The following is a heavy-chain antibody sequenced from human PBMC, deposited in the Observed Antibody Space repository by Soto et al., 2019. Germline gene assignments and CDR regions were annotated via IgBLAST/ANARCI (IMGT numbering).Heavy chain of an antibody. CDR1: GFNFNKFC. J-gene: IGHJ1*01. CDR3: AKEV. V-gene: IGHV3-33*06. Sequence: GRSLRRSCAACGFNFNKFCMYWVRHAPCKLLEWLAVIWYDVIQKYYADSVKGRFSISRDNSNNTLYLQINILRAEDTAVYYSAKEVWG. CDR2: IWYDVIQK.